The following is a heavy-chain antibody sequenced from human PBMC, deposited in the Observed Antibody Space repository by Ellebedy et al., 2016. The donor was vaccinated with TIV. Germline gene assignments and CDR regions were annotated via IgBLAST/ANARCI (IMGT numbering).Heavy chain of an antibody. D-gene: IGHD3-16*01. CDR2: INQSGRA. Sequence: SQTLSLTCAVCGGSFTGYYYSWIRQPPGKGLEWIGEINQSGRATYNPSLKSRVTISLDKSKNQFSLKLSSVTAADTAVYYCARGGNWAFDYWGQGALVTVSS. CDR1: GGSFTGYY. CDR3: ARGGNWAFDY. V-gene: IGHV4-34*01. J-gene: IGHJ4*02.